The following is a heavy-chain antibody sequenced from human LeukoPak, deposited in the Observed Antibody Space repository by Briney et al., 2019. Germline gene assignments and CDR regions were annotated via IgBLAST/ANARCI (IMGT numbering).Heavy chain of an antibody. V-gene: IGHV4-34*01. Sequence: PSETLSLPLAVYFMSFSCYYWTWVRQPPGKGLEWIGEINHIGSTNYNPSLKNRVTISLDTSKNQFSVSLTSVTAADTAVYFCARGPNYQSLYHSYYFMNVWGKGTPVTVSS. CDR1: FMSFSCYY. CDR2: INHIGST. D-gene: IGHD4/OR15-4a*01. J-gene: IGHJ6*03. CDR3: ARGPNYQSLYHSYYFMNV.